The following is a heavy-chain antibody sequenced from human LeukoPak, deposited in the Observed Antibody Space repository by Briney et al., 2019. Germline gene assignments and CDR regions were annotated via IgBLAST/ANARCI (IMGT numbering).Heavy chain of an antibody. J-gene: IGHJ3*02. CDR2: ISGSGGTI. Sequence: GGSLRLSCVASGFTFSSYEMNWVRQAPGKGLEWVAYISGSGGTIYSGDSVKGRFTISRDNAKNSPYLQINSLRAEDTAVYYCARDEQRSGAFDIWGQGTMVTVSS. CDR1: GFTFSSYE. D-gene: IGHD1/OR15-1a*01. V-gene: IGHV3-48*03. CDR3: ARDEQRSGAFDI.